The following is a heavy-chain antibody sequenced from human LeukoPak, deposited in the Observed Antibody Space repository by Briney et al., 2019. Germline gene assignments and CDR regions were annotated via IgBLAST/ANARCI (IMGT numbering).Heavy chain of an antibody. CDR3: ARKSGGRLLWFGVARRTNWFDP. J-gene: IGHJ5*02. D-gene: IGHD3-10*01. CDR2: INHSGST. Sequence: SETLSLTCAVYGGSFSGYYWSWIRQPPGKGLEWIGEINHSGSTNYNPSPKSRVTISVDTSKNQFSLKLSSVTAADTAVYYCARKSGGRLLWFGVARRTNWFDPWGQGTLVTVSS. CDR1: GGSFSGYY. V-gene: IGHV4-34*01.